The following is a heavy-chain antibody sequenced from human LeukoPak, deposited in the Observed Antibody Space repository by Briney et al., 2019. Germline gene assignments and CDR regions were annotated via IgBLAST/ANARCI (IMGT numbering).Heavy chain of an antibody. J-gene: IGHJ4*02. CDR2: INPNSGGT. D-gene: IGHD3-22*01. V-gene: IGHV1-2*02. CDR3: ARDGPSGLGSGYSSIDY. Sequence: ASVNVSCKASGYTFTGYYMHWVRQAPGQGLEWMGWINPNSGGTNYAQKFQGRVTMTRDTSISTAYMELSRLRSDDTAVYYCARDGPSGLGSGYSSIDYWGQGTLVTVSS. CDR1: GYTFTGYY.